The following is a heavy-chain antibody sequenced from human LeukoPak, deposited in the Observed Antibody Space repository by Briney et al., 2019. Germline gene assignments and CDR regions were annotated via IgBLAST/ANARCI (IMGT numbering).Heavy chain of an antibody. CDR3: ARGLNWAFDY. J-gene: IGHJ4*02. Sequence: GGSLRVSCAASGFTFSNYWMSWVRQAPGIGLEWVANIKQDGSEKHYADSVKGRFTVSRDNAKNSVHLQMINLRAEDTAVYYCARGLNWAFDYWGQGTLVTVSS. CDR2: IKQDGSEK. CDR1: GFTFSNYW. V-gene: IGHV3-7*05. D-gene: IGHD3-16*01.